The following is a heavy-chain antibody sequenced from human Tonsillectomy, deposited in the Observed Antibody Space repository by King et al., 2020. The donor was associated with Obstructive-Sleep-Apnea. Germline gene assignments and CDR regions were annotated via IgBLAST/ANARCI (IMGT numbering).Heavy chain of an antibody. D-gene: IGHD6-25*01. CDR1: GFTFSSYG. J-gene: IGHJ4*02. CDR3: AKDFGYRFDC. V-gene: IGHV3-30*02. Sequence: VQLVESGGGVVQPGGSLRLSCAASGFTFSSYGMHWVRQAPGKGLEWVAFIRYDGSNQYYTDSVKGRFTISRDDSKNTLYLQMNSLRAEDTFVYYCAKDFGYRFDCWGQGTLVTVSS. CDR2: IRYDGSNQ.